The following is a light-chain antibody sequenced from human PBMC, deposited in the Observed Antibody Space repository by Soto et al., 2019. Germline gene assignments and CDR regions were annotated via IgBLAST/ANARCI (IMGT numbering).Light chain of an antibody. CDR2: DVS. V-gene: IGLV2-14*04. CDR3: SSYTSSSTLYV. J-gene: IGLJ1*01. Sequence: IXCTGTSSDVGGYNYVSWYQQHPGKAPKLMIYDVSNRPPGVSNRFSGSKSGNTASLTISGLQAEDEADYYCSSYTSSSTLYVFGTGTKVTVL. CDR1: SSDVGGYNY.